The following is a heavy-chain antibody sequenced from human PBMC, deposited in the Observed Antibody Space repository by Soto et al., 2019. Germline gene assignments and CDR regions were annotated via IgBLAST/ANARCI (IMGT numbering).Heavy chain of an antibody. V-gene: IGHV4-30-2*01. CDR1: GGSISSGGYS. CDR2: IYHSGST. J-gene: IGHJ1*01. Sequence: QLQLQESGSGLVKPSQTLSLTCAVSGGSISSGGYSWSWIRQPPGKGLEWIGYIYHSGSTYYNPSLKSRVTMSVDRSKNQFSLKLSSVTAADTAVYYCARGGGGSWGFAEYFQHWGQGTLVTVSS. D-gene: IGHD2-15*01. CDR3: ARGGGGSWGFAEYFQH.